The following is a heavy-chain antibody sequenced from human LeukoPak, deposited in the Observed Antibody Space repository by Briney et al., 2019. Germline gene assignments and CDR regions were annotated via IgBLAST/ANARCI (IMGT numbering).Heavy chain of an antibody. CDR3: ARGLSSGHLRLGELSSLQH. J-gene: IGHJ1*01. CDR1: GYTFTSYY. D-gene: IGHD3-16*02. Sequence: GASVKVSCKASGYTFTSYYMHWVRQAPGQGLEWMGIINPSGGSTSYAQKFQGRVTMTRDMSTSTVYMELSSLRSDDTAVYYCARGLSSGHLRLGELSSLQHWGQGTLVTVSS. CDR2: INPSGGST. V-gene: IGHV1-46*01.